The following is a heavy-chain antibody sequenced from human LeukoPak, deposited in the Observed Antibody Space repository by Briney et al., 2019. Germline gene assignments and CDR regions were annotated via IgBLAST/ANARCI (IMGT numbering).Heavy chain of an antibody. D-gene: IGHD3-9*01. CDR1: GYTFTSYG. J-gene: IGHJ3*02. CDR2: ISAYNSNT. CDR3: AREIRLRYFDWLLSPLVGAFDI. Sequence: ASVKVSCKASGYTFTSYGISWVRQAPGQGLEWMGWISAYNSNTNYAQKLQGRVTMTTDTSTSTAYMELRSLRSDDTAVYYCAREIRLRYFDWLLSPLVGAFDIWGQGTMVTVSS. V-gene: IGHV1-18*01.